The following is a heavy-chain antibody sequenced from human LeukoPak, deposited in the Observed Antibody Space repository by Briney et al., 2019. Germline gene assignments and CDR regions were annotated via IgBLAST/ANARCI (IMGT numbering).Heavy chain of an antibody. CDR1: GFTFSSYS. J-gene: IGHJ4*02. CDR2: ISSSSSYI. D-gene: IGHD1-26*01. Sequence: GGSLRLSCAASGFTFSSYSMNWVRQAPGKGLEWVSSISSSSSYIYYADSVKGRFTISRDNAKNSLYLQMNSLRAEDTAVYYCARGPSGSYHTDYFDYWGQGTLVTVSS. V-gene: IGHV3-21*01. CDR3: ARGPSGSYHTDYFDY.